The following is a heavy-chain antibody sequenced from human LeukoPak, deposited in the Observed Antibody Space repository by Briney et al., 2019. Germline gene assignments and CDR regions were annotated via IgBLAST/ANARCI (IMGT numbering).Heavy chain of an antibody. D-gene: IGHD6-6*01. Sequence: GGSLRLSCAASGFTFSSYAMSWVRQAPGKGLEWVSAISGSGGSTYYADSVKGRFTISRDNSKNTLYLQMNSLRAEDTAVYYCAKVAVKYSSSSGAHFDYWGQGTLVTVSS. V-gene: IGHV3-23*01. CDR1: GFTFSSYA. CDR2: ISGSGGST. CDR3: AKVAVKYSSSSGAHFDY. J-gene: IGHJ4*02.